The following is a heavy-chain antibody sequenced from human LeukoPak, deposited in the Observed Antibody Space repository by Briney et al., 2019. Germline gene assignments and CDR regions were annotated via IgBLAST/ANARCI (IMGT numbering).Heavy chain of an antibody. V-gene: IGHV3-30*18. CDR1: GFTFSSYG. Sequence: PGGSLRLSCAASGFTFSSYGMHWVRQAPGKGLEWVAVISYDGSNKYYADSAKGRFTISRDNSKNTLYLQMNSLRAEDTAVYYCANPGYWGQGTLVTVSS. CDR2: ISYDGSNK. J-gene: IGHJ4*02. CDR3: ANPGY.